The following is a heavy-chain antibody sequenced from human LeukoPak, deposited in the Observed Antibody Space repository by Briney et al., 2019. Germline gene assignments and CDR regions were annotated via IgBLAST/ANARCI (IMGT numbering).Heavy chain of an antibody. D-gene: IGHD3-22*01. J-gene: IGHJ4*02. CDR1: GFTFSNYN. CDR3: SRGRYDSSVSDLIFDY. CDR2: ISRSSIYT. Sequence: PGGALRLSCTGSGFTFSNYNMNGVGQAPGKGVGWVSSISRSSIYTYYEDSVKGRLTISRDKAKKSLYIQMNRLRAQGTAGYFCSRGRYDSSVSDLIFDYWGQGTLVTVSS. V-gene: IGHV3-21*04.